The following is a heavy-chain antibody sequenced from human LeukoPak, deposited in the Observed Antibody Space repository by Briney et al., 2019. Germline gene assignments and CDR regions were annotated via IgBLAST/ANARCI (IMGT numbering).Heavy chain of an antibody. J-gene: IGHJ4*02. CDR2: ISYDGSNK. CDR1: GFTFSSYA. CDR3: ARDFGWLSGFDN. V-gene: IGHV3-30-3*01. D-gene: IGHD3-9*01. Sequence: PGRSLRLSCAASGFTFSSYAMHWVRQAPGKGLEWLAVISYDGSNKYYADSVKGRFTISRDNSKNTLYLQMNSLRAEDTAVYYCARDFGWLSGFDNWGQGTLVTVSS.